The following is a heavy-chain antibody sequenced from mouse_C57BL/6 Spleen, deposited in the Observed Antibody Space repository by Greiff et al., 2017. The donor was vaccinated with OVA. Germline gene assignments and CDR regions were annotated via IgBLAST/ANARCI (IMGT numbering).Heavy chain of an antibody. V-gene: IGHV1-50*01. Sequence: QVQLQQPGAELVKPGASVKLSCKASGYTFTSYWMQWVKQRPGQGLEWIGEIDPSDSYTNYNQKFKGKATLTVDTSSSTAYMQLSSLTSEDSAVYYGARRGYYGSSWFAYWGQGTLVTVSA. CDR2: IDPSDSYT. CDR1: GYTFTSYW. J-gene: IGHJ3*01. CDR3: ARRGYYGSSWFAY. D-gene: IGHD1-1*01.